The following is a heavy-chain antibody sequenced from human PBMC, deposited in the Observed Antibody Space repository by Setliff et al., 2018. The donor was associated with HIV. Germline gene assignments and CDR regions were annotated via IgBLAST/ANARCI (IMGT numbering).Heavy chain of an antibody. CDR2: THYSGST. Sequence: SETLSLTCTVSGGSISNYYWSWIRQSPEKGLEWIGYTHYSGSTNYNPSLKSRVTISADTSKNQFSLKLTSVNAADTGVYYCARHSPNVGVRGDAFDIWGQGTVVTVSS. D-gene: IGHD2-8*01. V-gene: IGHV4-59*08. CDR1: GGSISNYY. J-gene: IGHJ3*02. CDR3: ARHSPNVGVRGDAFDI.